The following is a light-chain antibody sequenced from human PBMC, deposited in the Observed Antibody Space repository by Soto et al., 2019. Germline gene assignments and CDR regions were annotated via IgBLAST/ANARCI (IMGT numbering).Light chain of an antibody. V-gene: IGKV2-30*01. CDR3: MQATHWPPGT. CDR1: QSLVYSDGNTY. J-gene: IGKJ1*01. CDR2: KVS. Sequence: DIVMTQSPLSLPVTLGQPAPISCRSSQSLVYSDGNTYLNCFQQRAGHSPRRLIYKVSNRASGVPDRFSGSESRTYFTLKISRVEAEDLGVYYCMQATHWPPGTVRQGAKVDLK.